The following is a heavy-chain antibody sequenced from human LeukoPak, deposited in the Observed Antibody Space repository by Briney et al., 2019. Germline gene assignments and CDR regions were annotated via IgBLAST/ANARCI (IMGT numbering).Heavy chain of an antibody. CDR2: ISSSSSYI. J-gene: IGHJ4*02. CDR1: GFTFSSYS. Sequence: GGSLRLSCADSGFTFSSYSMNWVRQAPGKGLEWVSSISSSSSYIYYADSVKGRFTISRDNAKNSLYLQMNSLRAEDTAVYYCARARGYYDSSGYYYGYWGQGTLVTVSS. D-gene: IGHD3-22*01. V-gene: IGHV3-21*01. CDR3: ARARGYYDSSGYYYGY.